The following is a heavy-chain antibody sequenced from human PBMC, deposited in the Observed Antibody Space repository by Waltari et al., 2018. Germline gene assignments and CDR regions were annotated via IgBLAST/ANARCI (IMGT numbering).Heavy chain of an antibody. CDR3: ATAARRRDVGDLS. CDR1: GFTFSSYS. Sequence: EVQLVESGGGLVQPGGSLRLSCGVSGFTFSSYSMNWVHQAPGKGLGWVSYISGSSSAIYYADCVKCRFTISGDNAKNSMHLQMSSLRAEDTAVYYCATAARRRDVGDLSWGQGTLVTVSS. D-gene: IGHD3-16*02. V-gene: IGHV3-48*01. J-gene: IGHJ4*02. CDR2: ISGSSSAI.